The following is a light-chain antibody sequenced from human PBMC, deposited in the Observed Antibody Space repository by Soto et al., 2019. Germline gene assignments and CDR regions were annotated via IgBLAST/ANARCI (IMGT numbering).Light chain of an antibody. Sequence: DIQMTQSPSTLSASVGDRVTITCRASQSISSWVAWYQQKPGKGPKLLIYKASHLESGVPSRFSGSGSGTEFTLTISSLQSGDFATYYCQHDNPFPFTFGQGTEVDIK. J-gene: IGKJ1*01. CDR1: QSISSW. V-gene: IGKV1-5*03. CDR2: KAS. CDR3: QHDNPFPFT.